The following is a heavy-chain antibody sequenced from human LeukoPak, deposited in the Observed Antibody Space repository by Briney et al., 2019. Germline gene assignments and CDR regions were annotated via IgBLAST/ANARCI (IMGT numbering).Heavy chain of an antibody. CDR1: GGSFSGYY. J-gene: IGHJ3*02. D-gene: IGHD3-3*01. V-gene: IGHV4-34*01. Sequence: SETLSLTCAVYGGSFSGYYWSWIRQPPGKGLEWIGEINHSGSTNYNPSLKSRVTISVDTSKNQFSLKLSSVTAADTAVYYCARVSGVGYYDFWSGYPSDAFDIWGQGTMVTVSS. CDR3: ARVSGVGYYDFWSGYPSDAFDI. CDR2: INHSGST.